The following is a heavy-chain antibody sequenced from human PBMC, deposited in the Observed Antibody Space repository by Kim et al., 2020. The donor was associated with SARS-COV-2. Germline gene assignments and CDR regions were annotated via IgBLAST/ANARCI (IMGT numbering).Heavy chain of an antibody. J-gene: IGHJ6*02. V-gene: IGHV3-73*01. CDR3: TRHPGGEQQSYYYGMDV. CDR2: IRSKANSYAT. Sequence: GGSLRLSCAASGFTFSGSAMHWVRQASGKGLEWVGRIRSKANSYATAYAASVKGRFTISRDDSKNTAYLQMNSLKTEDTAVYYCTRHPGGEQQSYYYGMDVLGQGTTVTVSS. CDR1: GFTFSGSA. D-gene: IGHD6-13*01.